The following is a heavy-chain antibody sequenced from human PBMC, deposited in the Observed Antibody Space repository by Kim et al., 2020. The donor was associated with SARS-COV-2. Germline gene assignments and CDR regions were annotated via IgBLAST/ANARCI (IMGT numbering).Heavy chain of an antibody. V-gene: IGHV1-3*04. D-gene: IGHD1-26*01. CDR2: INTVTGNT. CDR1: GYTFTTYN. CDR3: VKGGGLDV. J-gene: IGHJ6*02. Sequence: ASVKVSCKASGYTFTTYNMIWVRQAPGQGLELMGWINTVTGNTKCSQKFQGRVTITRDTSASTAYMELSSLRSEDTAVYFCVKGGGLDVWGQGTTVTVSS.